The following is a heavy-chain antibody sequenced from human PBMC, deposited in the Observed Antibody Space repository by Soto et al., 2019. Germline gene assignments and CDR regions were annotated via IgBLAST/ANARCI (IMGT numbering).Heavy chain of an antibody. CDR3: ARLKQLVFDY. J-gene: IGHJ4*02. CDR1: GYTFTSYY. CDR2: INPSGGST. V-gene: IGHV1-46*01. D-gene: IGHD6-6*01. Sequence: ASVKVSCKASGYTFTSYYMHWVRQAPGQGLEWMGIINPSGGSTSYAQKFQGRVTISVDTSKNQFSLKLSSVTAADTAVYYCARLKQLVFDYWGQGTLVTVSS.